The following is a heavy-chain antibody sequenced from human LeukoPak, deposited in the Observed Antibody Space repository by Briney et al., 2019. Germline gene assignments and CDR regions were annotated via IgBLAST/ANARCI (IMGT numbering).Heavy chain of an antibody. V-gene: IGHV3-43*01. CDR1: GFIFEDYT. CDR2: VNWHGTT. D-gene: IGHD3-22*01. CDR3: AKDLTYESSGSVIDN. Sequence: GGSLRLSCAASGFIFEDYTMHWVRQVPGKTLEWVSLVNWHGTTYYSDSLKGRFTISRDNSKNSLYLQMDSLRTEDTAFYYCAKDLTYESSGSVIDNWGLGTLVTVSS. J-gene: IGHJ4*02.